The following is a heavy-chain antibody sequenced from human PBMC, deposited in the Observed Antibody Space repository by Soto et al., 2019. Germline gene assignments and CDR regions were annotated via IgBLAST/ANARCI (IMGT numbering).Heavy chain of an antibody. CDR1: GFTLSDHY. Sequence: GGSLRLSCAGSGFTLSDHYIDWVRQAPGKGLEWVGRSRDKAQGYSTAYADSVKGRFTISRDNSHNTLYLQVHSLTAEDTAVYYCAKDRRAGGNSAFYFDFWGQGAQVTVSS. J-gene: IGHJ4*02. CDR2: SRDKAQGYST. V-gene: IGHV3-72*01. CDR3: AKDRRAGGNSAFYFDF. D-gene: IGHD3-16*01.